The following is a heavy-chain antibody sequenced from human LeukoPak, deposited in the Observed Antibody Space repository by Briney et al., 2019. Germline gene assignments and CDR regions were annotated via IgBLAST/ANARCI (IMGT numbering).Heavy chain of an antibody. V-gene: IGHV3-23*01. D-gene: IGHD2-15*01. CDR3: AKDRTEYCSGGSCYSVTWFDP. CDR1: GFTFSSYA. CDR2: IIGSGGST. J-gene: IGHJ5*02. Sequence: GGSLRLSCAASGFTFSSYAMSWVRQAPGKGLDWAQAIIGSGGSTYYADSVKGRFTISRDNSKNTLYLQMNSLRAEDTAVYYCAKDRTEYCSGGSCYSVTWFDPWGQGTLVTVSS.